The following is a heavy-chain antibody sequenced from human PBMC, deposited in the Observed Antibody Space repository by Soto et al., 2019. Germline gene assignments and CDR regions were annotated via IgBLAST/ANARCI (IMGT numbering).Heavy chain of an antibody. CDR3: AKGTTEYTYATYYYYYGMDV. CDR2: ISGRGGGT. D-gene: IGHD5-18*01. J-gene: IGHJ6*02. Sequence: GGSLRLSCAASGFTFSGYAMNWVHQAPGKGLEWVSAISGRGGGTHHADSVKGRFTISRDSSENTLYLQMNSLRAEDTAVYYCAKGTTEYTYATYYYYYGMDVWGQGTTVTVSS. V-gene: IGHV3-23*01. CDR1: GFTFSGYA.